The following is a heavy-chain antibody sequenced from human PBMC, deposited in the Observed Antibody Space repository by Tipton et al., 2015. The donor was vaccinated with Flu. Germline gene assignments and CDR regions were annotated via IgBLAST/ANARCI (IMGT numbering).Heavy chain of an antibody. CDR2: MSPTSGNT. D-gene: IGHD6-19*01. V-gene: IGHV1-8*01. Sequence: QMQLVQSGAEVKKPGASVKVSCKASGYTFTTYDINWVRQAPGQGLEWVGWMSPTSGNTGYAQKFQDRVTMTRNTSISTAYMELRSLRSEDTAVYYCARGLAVAGTGYWGQGTLVTVSS. CDR1: GYTFTTYD. J-gene: IGHJ4*02. CDR3: ARGLAVAGTGY.